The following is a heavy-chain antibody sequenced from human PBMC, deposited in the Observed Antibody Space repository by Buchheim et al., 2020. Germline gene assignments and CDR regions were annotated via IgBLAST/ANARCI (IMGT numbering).Heavy chain of an antibody. CDR2: INHSGST. D-gene: IGHD3-10*01. J-gene: IGHJ6*02. CDR3: AKELLGIMVRGRSGHYGMDV. V-gene: IGHV4-34*01. Sequence: QVQLQQWGAGLLKPSETLSLTCAVYGGSFSGYYWRWIRQPPGKGLEWIGEINHSGSTNYNPSLKSRVTISVAPSKNQSSLKLSSVTATDTAVYYCAKELLGIMVRGRSGHYGMDVWGQGTT. CDR1: GGSFSGYY.